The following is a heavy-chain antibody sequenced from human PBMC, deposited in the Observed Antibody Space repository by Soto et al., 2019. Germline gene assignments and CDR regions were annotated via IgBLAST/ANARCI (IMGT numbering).Heavy chain of an antibody. J-gene: IGHJ6*02. V-gene: IGHV3-48*03. CDR3: ARETSPLTSSPGRLAYYYGMDV. CDR2: ISSSGSTI. CDR1: GFTFSSYE. Sequence: PGGSLRLSCAASGFTFSSYEMNWVRQAPGKGLEWVSYISSSGSTIYYADSVKGRFTISRDNAKNSLYLQMNSLRAEDTAVYYCARETSPLTSSPGRLAYYYGMDVWGQGTTVTVSS. D-gene: IGHD2-21*01.